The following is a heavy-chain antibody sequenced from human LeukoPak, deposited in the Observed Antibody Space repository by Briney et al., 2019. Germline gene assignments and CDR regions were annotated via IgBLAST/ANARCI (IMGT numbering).Heavy chain of an antibody. Sequence: ASVKVSCKTSGYTFADYYMHWVQQAPGKGLEWIGRVDPEDGETIYADKFQGRVTMTADTSTDTAYMELSSLRSEDTAMYFCATGSTVPQYYFDYWGQGTLVTVSS. D-gene: IGHD2-2*01. V-gene: IGHV1-69-2*01. J-gene: IGHJ4*02. CDR3: ATGSTVPQYYFDY. CDR1: GYTFADYY. CDR2: VDPEDGET.